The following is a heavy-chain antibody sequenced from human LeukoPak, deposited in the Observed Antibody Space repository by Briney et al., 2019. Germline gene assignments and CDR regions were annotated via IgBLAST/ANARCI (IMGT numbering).Heavy chain of an antibody. J-gene: IGHJ4*02. D-gene: IGHD1-7*01. Sequence: SETLSLTCIVPGGSISSSSYYWAWIRQSPGKGLEWIGTFSSGGSAYYNPSLTSRVSISKDTSDNQFSLRLYSVTAADTAIYYCARKQTGTMYDVWGQGTQVTVSS. V-gene: IGHV4-39*07. CDR2: FSSGGSA. CDR1: GGSISSSSYY. CDR3: ARKQTGTMYDV.